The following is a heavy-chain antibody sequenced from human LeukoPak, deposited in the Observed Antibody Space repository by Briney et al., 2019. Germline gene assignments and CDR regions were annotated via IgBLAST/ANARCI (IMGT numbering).Heavy chain of an antibody. CDR1: GGTFSSYA. V-gene: IGHV1-69*05. D-gene: IGHD3-22*01. J-gene: IGHJ4*02. Sequence: SVKVSCKASGGTFSSYAISWVRQAPGQGLEWMGGIIPIFGTANYAQKFQGRVTITTDESSSTAYMELSSLRSEDTAVYYCARDAYYYDSSGYYTGLPSDYWGQGTLVTVSS. CDR2: IIPIFGTA. CDR3: ARDAYYYDSSGYYTGLPSDY.